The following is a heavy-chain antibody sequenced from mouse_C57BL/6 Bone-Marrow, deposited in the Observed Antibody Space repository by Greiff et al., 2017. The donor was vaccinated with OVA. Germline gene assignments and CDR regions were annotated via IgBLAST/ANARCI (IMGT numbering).Heavy chain of an antibody. Sequence: VKLQQPGAELVKPGASVKMSCKASGYTFTSYWITWVKQRPGQGLEWIGDIYPGSGSTNYNEKSKSKATLTVDTSSSTAYMQLSSLTSEDSAVYYCARGGYSNYYAMDYWGQGTSGTVSS. CDR2: IYPGSGST. CDR1: GYTFTSYW. D-gene: IGHD2-5*01. J-gene: IGHJ4*01. V-gene: IGHV1-55*01. CDR3: ARGGYSNYYAMDY.